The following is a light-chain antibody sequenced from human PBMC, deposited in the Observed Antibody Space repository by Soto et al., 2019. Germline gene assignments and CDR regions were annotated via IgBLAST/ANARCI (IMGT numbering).Light chain of an antibody. CDR2: GAS. V-gene: IGKV3-15*01. CDR3: QQYADWPPLT. Sequence: EIVMTQSPATLSVSPGDRATLFCRASQSVSSNLAWYQQKPGQAPRLVIYGASTRATAIPARFSGSGSGTEFTLTISSLQSEDFAVYYCQQYADWPPLTFGGGTKVEIK. CDR1: QSVSSN. J-gene: IGKJ4*01.